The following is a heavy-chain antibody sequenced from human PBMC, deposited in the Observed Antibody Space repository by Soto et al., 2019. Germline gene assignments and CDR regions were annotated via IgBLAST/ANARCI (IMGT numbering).Heavy chain of an antibody. CDR2: IYWDDDK. Sequence: QITLKESGPTLVKPTQTLTLTCTFSGFSLSTSGVGVGWIRQPPGKALEWLALIYWDDDKRYSPTLNSGLTISKETTKIPVVHTMTNMDPVDTATSYCAHSLYDYVWGTNWFDPWSQGTLVTVSS. D-gene: IGHD3-16*01. CDR1: GFSLSTSGVG. J-gene: IGHJ5*02. CDR3: AHSLYDYVWGTNWFDP. V-gene: IGHV2-5*02.